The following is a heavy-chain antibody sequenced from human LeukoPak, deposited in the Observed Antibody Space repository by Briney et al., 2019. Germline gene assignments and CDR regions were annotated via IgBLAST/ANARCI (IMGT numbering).Heavy chain of an antibody. CDR3: ARVAAFNYYYYMDV. V-gene: IGHV3-48*01. CDR1: GFTFSSYS. J-gene: IGHJ6*03. D-gene: IGHD6-19*01. CDR2: ISSSSSTI. Sequence: PGGSLRLSCAASGFTFSSYSMNWVHQAPGKGLEWVSYISSSSSTIYYADSVKGRFTISRDNAKNSLYLQMNSLRAEDTAVYYCARVAAFNYYYYMDVWGKGTTVTVSS.